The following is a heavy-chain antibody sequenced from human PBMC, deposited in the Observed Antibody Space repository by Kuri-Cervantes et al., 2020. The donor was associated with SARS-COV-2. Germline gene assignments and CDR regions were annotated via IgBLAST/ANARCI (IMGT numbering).Heavy chain of an antibody. V-gene: IGHV4-59*08. CDR2: IYYSGST. CDR3: ARQMMSSITIFGVVITRNWFDP. D-gene: IGHD3-3*01. Sequence: LSLTCTVSGGSISSYYWSWIRQPPGKGLEWIGYIYYSGSTNYNPSLKSRVTISVDTSKNQFSLKLSSVTAADTAVYYCARQMMSSITIFGVVITRNWFDPWGQGTLVTVSS. J-gene: IGHJ5*02. CDR1: GGSISSYY.